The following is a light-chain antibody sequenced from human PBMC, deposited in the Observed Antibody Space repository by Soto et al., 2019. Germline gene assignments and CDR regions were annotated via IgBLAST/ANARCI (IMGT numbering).Light chain of an antibody. J-gene: IGLJ3*02. CDR3: CSHVGGSSPQWV. CDR2: EVN. Sequence: QSVLTEPASVSGSPGQSIPISCTGTSNDVGGYNLVSWFQQHPGKAPKLMISEVNKRPSGVSNRFSGSKSVNTASLTISGLQAEDEADYYCCSHVGGSSPQWVFGGGTQLTVL. CDR1: SNDVGGYNL. V-gene: IGLV2-23*02.